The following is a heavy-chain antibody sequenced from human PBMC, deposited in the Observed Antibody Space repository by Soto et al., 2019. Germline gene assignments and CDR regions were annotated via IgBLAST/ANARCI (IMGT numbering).Heavy chain of an antibody. CDR3: ARAIGFGSNYYYYYMDV. J-gene: IGHJ6*03. Sequence: SETLSLTCAVYGGSFSGYYWSWIRQPPGKGLEWIGEINHSGSTNYNPFLKSRVTISVDTSKNQFSLKLSSVTAADTAVYYCARAIGFGSNYYYYYMDVWGKGTTVTVSS. D-gene: IGHD1-26*01. CDR2: INHSGST. V-gene: IGHV4-34*01. CDR1: GGSFSGYY.